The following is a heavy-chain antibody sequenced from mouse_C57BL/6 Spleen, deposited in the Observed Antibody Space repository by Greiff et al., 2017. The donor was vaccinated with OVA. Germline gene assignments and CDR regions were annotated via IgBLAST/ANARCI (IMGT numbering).Heavy chain of an antibody. CDR3: ARGLLRSFAY. D-gene: IGHD1-1*01. J-gene: IGHJ3*01. V-gene: IGHV5-17*01. CDR2: ISRGSSNI. Sequence: EVKLMESGAGLVKPGGSLKLSCAASGFTFSDYGMNWVRQAPEKGLEWVAYISRGSSNIYYDDTVKGRFTLARDNAKITLFLQMTSLRSEDSAMYYCARGLLRSFAYWGQGTLVTVSA. CDR1: GFTFSDYG.